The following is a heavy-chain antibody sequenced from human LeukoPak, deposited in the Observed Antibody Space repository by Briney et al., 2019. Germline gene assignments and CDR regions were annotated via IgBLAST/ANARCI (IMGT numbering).Heavy chain of an antibody. Sequence: PSETLSLTCTVSGGSISSGGYYWSWIRQHPGKGLEWIGYIYYSGSTYYNPSLKSRVTILVDTSKNQFSLKLSSVTAADTAVYYCARDLPYGSGSYYRYYYYGMDVWGKGTTVTVSS. D-gene: IGHD3-10*01. J-gene: IGHJ6*04. CDR3: ARDLPYGSGSYYRYYYYGMDV. CDR1: GGSISSGGYY. CDR2: IYYSGST. V-gene: IGHV4-31*03.